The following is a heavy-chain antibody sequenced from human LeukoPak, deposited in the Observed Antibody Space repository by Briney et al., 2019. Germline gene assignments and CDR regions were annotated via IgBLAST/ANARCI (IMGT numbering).Heavy chain of an antibody. CDR3: ARDRGTVAGRADI. CDR2: IYYSGST. J-gene: IGHJ3*02. V-gene: IGHV4-59*01. D-gene: IGHD6-19*01. CDR1: GGSISSYY. Sequence: SETLSLTCTVSGGSISSYYWSWIRQPPGRGLEWIGYIYYSGSTNYNPSLKSRVTISVDTSKNQFSLKLSSVTAADTAVYYCARDRGTVAGRADIWGQGTMVTVS.